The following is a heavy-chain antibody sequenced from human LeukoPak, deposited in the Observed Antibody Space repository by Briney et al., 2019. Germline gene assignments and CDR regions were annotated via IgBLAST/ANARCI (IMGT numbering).Heavy chain of an antibody. CDR2: ISGSGGST. Sequence: PGGSLRLSCAASGFTFSSYSMSWVRQAPGKGLEWVSAISGSGGSTYYADSVKGRFTISRDNSKNTLYLQMNSLRAEDTAVYYCARGSPENYYDSSGYYVDYFDYWGQGTLVTVSS. J-gene: IGHJ4*02. D-gene: IGHD3-22*01. CDR3: ARGSPENYYDSSGYYVDYFDY. CDR1: GFTFSSYS. V-gene: IGHV3-23*01.